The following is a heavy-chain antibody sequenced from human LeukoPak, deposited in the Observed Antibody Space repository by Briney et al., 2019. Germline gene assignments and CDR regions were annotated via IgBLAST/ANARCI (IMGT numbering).Heavy chain of an antibody. J-gene: IGHJ6*03. CDR1: GGTFSSYA. D-gene: IGHD6-6*01. CDR2: IIPILGIA. CDR3: ARADSSSSAYYYYYYMDV. V-gene: IGHV1-69*04. Sequence: SVKVSCKASGGTFSSYAISWVRQAPGQGLEWMGRIIPILGIANYAQKFQGRVTITADKSTSTAYMELSSLRSEDTAVYYCARADSSSSAYYYYYYMDVWGKGTTVTVSS.